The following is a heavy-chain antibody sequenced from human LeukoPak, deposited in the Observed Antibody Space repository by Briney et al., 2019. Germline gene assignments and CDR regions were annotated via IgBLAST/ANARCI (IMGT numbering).Heavy chain of an antibody. CDR3: ARDTRLMYYDFWSGYSEAFDI. D-gene: IGHD3-3*01. CDR2: IYTGGST. J-gene: IGHJ3*02. V-gene: IGHV4-61*02. CDR1: SASISSGTYY. Sequence: SETLSLTCTVSSASISSGTYYWNWMRQPAGKGLEWIGRIYTGGSTNYNPSLKSRVTVSIDTSENQFSLSLSSVTAADTAVYYCARDTRLMYYDFWSGYSEAFDIWGQGTMVTVSS.